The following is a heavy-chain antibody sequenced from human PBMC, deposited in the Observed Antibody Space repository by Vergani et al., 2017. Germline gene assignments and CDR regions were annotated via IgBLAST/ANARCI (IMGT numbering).Heavy chain of an antibody. CDR2: ISAYNGNT. Sequence: QVQLVQSGAEVKKPGASVKVSCKASGYTFSSYGISWVRQAPGQGLEWMGWISAYNGNTNHAHKVQGRVTMTTDTSTSTAYMELRRLRSDDTAMYYCAREKPLGIAVADINWFDPWGQGTLVTVSA. CDR1: GYTFSSYG. D-gene: IGHD6-19*01. CDR3: AREKPLGIAVADINWFDP. V-gene: IGHV1-18*01. J-gene: IGHJ5*02.